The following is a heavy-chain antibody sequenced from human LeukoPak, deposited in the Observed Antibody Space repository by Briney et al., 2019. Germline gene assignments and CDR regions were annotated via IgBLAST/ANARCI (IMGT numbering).Heavy chain of an antibody. CDR3: AKDSYVSGRPLHTFDV. Sequence: GSLRLSCAASGFTFAIHAMTWVRQAPGKGLEWVSGISGDGASTHYAESVKGQFTISRDNSQNTLFLQMNSLRVEDTAMYYCAKDSYVSGRPLHTFDVWGQGTMVTVSP. D-gene: IGHD3-10*01. CDR1: GFTFAIHA. V-gene: IGHV3-23*01. J-gene: IGHJ3*01. CDR2: ISGDGAST.